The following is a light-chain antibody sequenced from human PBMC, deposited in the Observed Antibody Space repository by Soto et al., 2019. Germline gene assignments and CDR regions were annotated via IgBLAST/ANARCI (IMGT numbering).Light chain of an antibody. J-gene: IGKJ2*01. CDR1: QSVRNSY. CDR2: GAS. Sequence: EILLTQSPGTLSLSPGERATLSCRASQSVRNSYLAWYQQKPGQAPRLLIYGASGRATGIPDRFSGSGSGTDFTLTISSLEPEEFAVYYCQQYGSSPYTFGQGTKLEI. V-gene: IGKV3-20*01. CDR3: QQYGSSPYT.